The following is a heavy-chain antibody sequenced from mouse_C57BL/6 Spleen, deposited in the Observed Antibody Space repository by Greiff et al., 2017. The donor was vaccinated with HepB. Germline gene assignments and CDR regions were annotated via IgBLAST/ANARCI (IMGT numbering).Heavy chain of an antibody. CDR2: IHPNSGST. D-gene: IGHD1-1*01. CDR3: ARFITTVVAPYYFDY. V-gene: IGHV1-64*01. Sequence: QVQLQQSGAELVKPGASVKLSCKASGYTFTSYWMHWVKQRPGQGLEWIGMIHPNSGSTNYNEKFKSKATLTVDKSSSTAYMQLSSLTSEDSAVYYCARFITTVVAPYYFDYWGQGTTLTVSS. J-gene: IGHJ2*01. CDR1: GYTFTSYW.